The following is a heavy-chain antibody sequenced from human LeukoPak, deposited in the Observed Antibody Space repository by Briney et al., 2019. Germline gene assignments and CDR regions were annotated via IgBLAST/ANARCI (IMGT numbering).Heavy chain of an antibody. CDR1: GYTLTELS. V-gene: IGHV1-24*01. D-gene: IGHD6-13*01. CDR3: ATSPRLYSSSWGEGIEYFQH. J-gene: IGHJ1*01. CDR2: FDPEDGET. Sequence: ASVKVSCKVSGYTLTELSMHWVRQAPGKGLEWMGGFDPEDGETIYAQKFQGRVTMTEDTSTDTAYMELSSLRSEDTAVYYCATSPRLYSSSWGEGIEYFQHWGQGTLVTVSS.